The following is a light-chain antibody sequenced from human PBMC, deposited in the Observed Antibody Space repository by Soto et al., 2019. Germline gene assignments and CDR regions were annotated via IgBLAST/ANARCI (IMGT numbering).Light chain of an antibody. CDR1: QSVSSY. J-gene: IGKJ1*01. V-gene: IGKV3-11*01. CDR2: DAS. Sequence: EIVLTQSPATLSLSPGERATLSCRASQSVSSYLAWYQQKPGQAPRLLIYDASNRATGIPARFSGSGSGTDFTLTSISLEPEDFAVYYWQQRSNWPPWTFGQGTKVEIK. CDR3: QQRSNWPPWT.